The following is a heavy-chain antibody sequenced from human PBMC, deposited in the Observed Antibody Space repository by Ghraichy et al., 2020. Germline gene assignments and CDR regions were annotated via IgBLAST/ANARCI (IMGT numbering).Heavy chain of an antibody. V-gene: IGHV4-39*01. CDR1: GGSISSSGYY. CDR2: IYNSGNT. J-gene: IGHJ4*02. Sequence: SETLSLTCTVSGGSISSSGYYWGWIRQPPGKGLEWIGSIYNSGNTYYNPSLKSRVTISVDTSKNQFSLKLSSVTAADTAVYYCARHPTDVWGSYRYTAVGYFDYWGQGTLVTVSS. D-gene: IGHD3-16*02. CDR3: ARHPTDVWGSYRYTAVGYFDY.